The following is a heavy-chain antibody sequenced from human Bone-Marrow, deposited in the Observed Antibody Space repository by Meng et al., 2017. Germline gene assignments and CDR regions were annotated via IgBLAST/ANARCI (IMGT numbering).Heavy chain of an antibody. J-gene: IGHJ4*02. D-gene: IGHD1-26*01. CDR1: GFTFSGYA. V-gene: IGHV3-23*01. CDR2: ISGGGLGT. CDR3: AKDAVSGSSDYFDY. Sequence: GESLKISCAASGFTFSGYAMSWVRQAPGKGLELVSLISGGGLGTYYADSVKGRFIISRDNSKNTLFLEMNSLRAEDTAVYYCAKDAVSGSSDYFDYWGPGTLVTVSS.